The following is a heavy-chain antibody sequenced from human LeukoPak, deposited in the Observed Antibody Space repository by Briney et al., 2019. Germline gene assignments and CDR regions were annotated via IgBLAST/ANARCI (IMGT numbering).Heavy chain of an antibody. V-gene: IGHV3-30*02. CDR1: GFTFNNYG. J-gene: IGHJ4*02. D-gene: IGHD2/OR15-2a*01. CDR3: AKDGTSYYYIYY. CDR2: IRYDGSNT. Sequence: GGSLRLSCAASGFTFNNYGMHWVRQAPGKGLEWLAFIRYDGSNTYYADSGKGRFTVSRDDSKNTLYLQMNSLRGDDTAVYYCAKDGTSYYYIYYWGQGTLVTVSS.